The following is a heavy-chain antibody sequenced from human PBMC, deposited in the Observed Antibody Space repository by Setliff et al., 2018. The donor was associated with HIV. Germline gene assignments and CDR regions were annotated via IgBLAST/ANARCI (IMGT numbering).Heavy chain of an antibody. CDR3: AMSMTTYPVSRAFDI. D-gene: IGHD4-4*01. CDR1: GGTFSSYT. CDR2: IIPIFGTT. V-gene: IGHV1-69*01. J-gene: IGHJ3*02. Sequence: VSCKASGGTFSSYTISWVRQAPGQGLEWMGGIIPIFGTTNYAQKFQGRVTITADESTSTAYMELSSLRSEDTAVYYCAMSMTTYPVSRAFDIWGQGTMVTVSS.